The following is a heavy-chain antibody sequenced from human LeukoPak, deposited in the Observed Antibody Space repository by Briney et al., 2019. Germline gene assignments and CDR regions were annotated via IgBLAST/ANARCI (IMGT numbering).Heavy chain of an antibody. D-gene: IGHD2-15*01. CDR3: ARGYCSGGSCYSSYYYSYMDV. V-gene: IGHV4-39*07. Sequence: KPSETLSLTCTVSGGSINSNSYNWGWIRQPPGKGLEWIGSFYYSGSTYYNPSLKSRVTISVDRSKNQFSLKLSSVTAADTAVYYCARGYCSGGSCYSSYYYSYMDVWGKGTTVTVSS. J-gene: IGHJ6*03. CDR2: FYYSGST. CDR1: GGSINSNSYN.